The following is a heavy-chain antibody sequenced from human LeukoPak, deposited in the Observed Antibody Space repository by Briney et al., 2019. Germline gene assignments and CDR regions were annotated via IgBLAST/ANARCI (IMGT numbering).Heavy chain of an antibody. Sequence: GGSLRLSCAASGFTFSDYYMSWIRQAPGKGLEWVSYISSSGSTIYYADSVKGRFTISRDNAKNSLYLQMNSLRAEDTAVYYCASSRWLTFRGMVFWYWRQGTLVTVSS. CDR3: ASSRWLTFRGMVFWY. D-gene: IGHD3-3*01. CDR2: ISSSGSTI. J-gene: IGHJ4*02. CDR1: GFTFSDYY. V-gene: IGHV3-11*01.